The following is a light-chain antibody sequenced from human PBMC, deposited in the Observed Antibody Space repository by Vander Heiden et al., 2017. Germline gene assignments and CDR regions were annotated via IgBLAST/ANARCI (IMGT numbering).Light chain of an antibody. V-gene: IGKV4-1*01. CDR1: QSVLYSSNNKNY. CDR3: QLYESTPPTT. J-gene: IGKJ2*01. CDR2: WAS. Sequence: DIVMTQSPDSLAVSLGERATINCKSSQSVLYSSNNKNYLAWYQQKPGQPPKLLIYWASTREAGVPDRSRASGYGTDFTLTISSRQAEDVAVYYCQLYESTPPTTFGQGTKLEIK.